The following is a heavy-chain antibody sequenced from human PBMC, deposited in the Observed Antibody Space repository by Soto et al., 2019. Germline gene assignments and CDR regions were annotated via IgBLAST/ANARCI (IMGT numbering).Heavy chain of an antibody. V-gene: IGHV4-39*02. CDR3: ARLVGSSRGSYGRIFYIDY. J-gene: IGHJ4*02. CDR1: GGSITSPSHN. CDR2: IYHGGGT. D-gene: IGHD6-19*01. Sequence: SETLSLTCSVSGGSITSPSHNWGWIRQPPGKGLEWIGNIYHGGGTYYNPSLKSRVTISVDTFKNLFSLKVNSVTAADTALYYCARLVGSSRGSYGRIFYIDYWDQGTLVTVSS.